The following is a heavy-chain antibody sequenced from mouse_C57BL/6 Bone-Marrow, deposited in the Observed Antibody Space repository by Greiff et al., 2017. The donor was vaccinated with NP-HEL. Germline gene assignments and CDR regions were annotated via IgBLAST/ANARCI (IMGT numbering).Heavy chain of an antibody. Sequence: EVQLQESGGGLVQPGGSLKLSCAASGFTFSDYYMYWVRQTPEKRLEWVAYISNGGGSNYYPDTVKGRFTISRDNAKNTLYLQMSRLKSEDTAMYYCARPYYYGNWYFDVWGTGTTVTVSS. CDR1: GFTFSDYY. CDR3: ARPYYYGNWYFDV. J-gene: IGHJ1*03. V-gene: IGHV5-12*01. D-gene: IGHD1-1*01. CDR2: ISNGGGSN.